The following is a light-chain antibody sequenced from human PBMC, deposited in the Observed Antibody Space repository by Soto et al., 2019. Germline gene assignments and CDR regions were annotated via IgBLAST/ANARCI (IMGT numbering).Light chain of an antibody. CDR2: AAS. Sequence: DIQMTQSPSSLSASVGDRVTITCRASQSISSYLVWYQQKPGKAPKLLIYAASTLESGVPSRFSGSGSGTAFSLTITSLPPEDSATHYCQQSFRACHLTFGGETKVEI. CDR3: QQSFRACHLT. CDR1: QSISSY. J-gene: IGKJ4*01. V-gene: IGKV1-39*01.